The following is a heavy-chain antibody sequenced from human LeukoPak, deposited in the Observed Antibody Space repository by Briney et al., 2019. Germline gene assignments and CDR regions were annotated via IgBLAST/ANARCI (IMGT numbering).Heavy chain of an antibody. CDR3: AKDPEYYYGSGSPRGY. CDR2: ISGSGGST. V-gene: IGHV3-23*01. CDR1: GFTFSSDG. Sequence: GGSLRLSCAASGFTFSSDGMSWVRQAPGKGLEWVSAISGSGGSTYYADSVKGRFTISRDNSKNTLYLQMNSLRAEDTAVYYCAKDPEYYYGSGSPRGYWGQGTLVTVSS. D-gene: IGHD3-10*01. J-gene: IGHJ4*02.